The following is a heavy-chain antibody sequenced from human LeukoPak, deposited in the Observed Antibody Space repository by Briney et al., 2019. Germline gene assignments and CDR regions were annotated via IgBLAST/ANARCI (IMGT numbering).Heavy chain of an antibody. CDR1: GGTFSSYA. Sequence: ASVKVSCKASGGTFSSYAISWVRQAPGQGLEWMGRIIPIFGTANYAQKFQGRVTITTDESTSTAYMELGSLRSEDTAVYYCARDKAPRAPDAFDIWGQGTMVTVSS. CDR3: ARDKAPRAPDAFDI. CDR2: IIPIFGTA. V-gene: IGHV1-69*05. J-gene: IGHJ3*02.